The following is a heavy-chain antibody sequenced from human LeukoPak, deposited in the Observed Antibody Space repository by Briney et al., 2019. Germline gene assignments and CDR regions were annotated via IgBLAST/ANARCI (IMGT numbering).Heavy chain of an antibody. CDR2: INHSGST. V-gene: IGHV4-34*01. CDR1: GGSFSGYY. D-gene: IGHD6-13*01. CDR3: ARGEAAAGTAGFDY. Sequence: SETLSLTCAVYGGSFSGYYWSWIRQPPGKGLEWIGEINHSGSTNYNPSLKSRVTISVDTSKNRFSLKLSSVTAADTAVYYCARGEAAAGTAGFDYWGQGTLVTVSS. J-gene: IGHJ4*02.